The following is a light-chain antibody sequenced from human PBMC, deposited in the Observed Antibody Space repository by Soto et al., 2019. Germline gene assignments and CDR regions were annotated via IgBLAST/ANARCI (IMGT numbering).Light chain of an antibody. Sequence: EIVMTHSPATLSVSPCERATLSFRASQSVSSNLAWYQQKPGQAPRLLIYGASSRATGIPDRFSGSGSGTEFTLTISSLQPDDFATYYCQQYNSFTWTFGQGTKVDIK. CDR2: GAS. CDR1: QSVSSN. V-gene: IGKV3D-15*01. CDR3: QQYNSFTWT. J-gene: IGKJ1*01.